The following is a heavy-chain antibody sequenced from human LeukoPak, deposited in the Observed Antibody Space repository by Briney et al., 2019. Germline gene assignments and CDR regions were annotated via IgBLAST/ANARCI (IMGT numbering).Heavy chain of an antibody. V-gene: IGHV3-30*18. CDR3: AKGDLGSWPYCYYYGMDV. Sequence: PGGSLRLSCAASGFTFSTHWMHWVRQAPGKGLEWVAVISYDGSNKYYADSVKGRFTISRDNSKNTLYLQMNSLRAEDTAVYYCAKGDLGSWPYCYYYGMDVWGQGTTVTVSS. D-gene: IGHD6-13*01. CDR1: GFTFSTHW. CDR2: ISYDGSNK. J-gene: IGHJ6*02.